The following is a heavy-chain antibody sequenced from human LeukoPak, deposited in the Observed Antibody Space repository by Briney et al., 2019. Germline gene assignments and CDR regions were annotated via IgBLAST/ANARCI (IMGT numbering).Heavy chain of an antibody. D-gene: IGHD3-10*01. CDR2: LRPNGSNN. J-gene: IGHJ4*02. Sequence: GGSLRLSCAASGFTPSAFGMHRVRQAPGKGLEWVAFLRPNGSNNYVDSVKGRFTISRDNSKNTLYLQMNGLRTEDTAFYYCAKDQAGTWGLDYWGQGTLVTVSS. CDR3: AKDQAGTWGLDY. V-gene: IGHV3-30*02. CDR1: GFTPSAFG.